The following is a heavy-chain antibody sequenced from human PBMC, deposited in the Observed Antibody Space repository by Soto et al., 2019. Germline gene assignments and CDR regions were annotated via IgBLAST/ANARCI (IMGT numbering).Heavy chain of an antibody. CDR1: GFTFSSYS. D-gene: IGHD2-2*01. CDR2: ISSSSSYI. V-gene: IGHV3-21*04. Sequence: GGSLRLSCAASGFTFSSYSMNWVRQAPGKGLEWVSSISSSSSYIYYADSVKGRFTISRDNSKNPLYLQMNSLTAEDTAVYYCAKEGGAYCSSTSCRPYYFDYWGQGALVTVSS. J-gene: IGHJ4*02. CDR3: AKEGGAYCSSTSCRPYYFDY.